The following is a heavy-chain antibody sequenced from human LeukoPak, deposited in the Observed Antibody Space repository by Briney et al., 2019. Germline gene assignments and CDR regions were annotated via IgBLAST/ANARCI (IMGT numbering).Heavy chain of an antibody. J-gene: IGHJ4*02. V-gene: IGHV4-31*03. CDR1: GGSISSSGYY. Sequence: KPSETLSLTCTVSGGSISSSGYYWSWIRQHPGKGLEWIGYIYYSGSTYYNPSLKSRVTISVDTSKNQFSLKLSSVTAADTAVYYCARYLIVAAAFDYWGQGTLVTVSS. CDR2: IYYSGST. D-gene: IGHD2-15*01. CDR3: ARYLIVAAAFDY.